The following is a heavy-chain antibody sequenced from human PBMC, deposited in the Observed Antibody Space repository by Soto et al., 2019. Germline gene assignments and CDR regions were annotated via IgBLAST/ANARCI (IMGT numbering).Heavy chain of an antibody. Sequence: EVQLVESGGGLVQPGRSLRLSCAASGFTFDDYAMHWVRQAPVKGLEWVSGISWNSGSIGYADSVKGRFTISRDNAKNSLYLQMNSLRAEDTALYYCAKDRSSGWYDYWGQGTLVTVSS. J-gene: IGHJ4*02. CDR2: ISWNSGSI. CDR3: AKDRSSGWYDY. D-gene: IGHD6-19*01. CDR1: GFTFDDYA. V-gene: IGHV3-9*01.